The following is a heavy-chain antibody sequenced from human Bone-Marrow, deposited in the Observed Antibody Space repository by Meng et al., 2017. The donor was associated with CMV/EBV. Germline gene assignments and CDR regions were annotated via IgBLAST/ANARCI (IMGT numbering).Heavy chain of an antibody. CDR1: GDSVSSTSHY. Sequence: SETLSLTCTVSGDSVSSTSHYWTWIRQPPGKGLEWIGYIYYSGSTNYNPFLKSRVTISVDMSRNQFSLKLSAVTAADTAVYYCARDSGCGGDCTTAVYGMDVWGQGTTVTVSS. D-gene: IGHD2-21*01. CDR3: ARDSGCGGDCTTAVYGMDV. V-gene: IGHV4-61*01. J-gene: IGHJ6*02. CDR2: IYYSGST.